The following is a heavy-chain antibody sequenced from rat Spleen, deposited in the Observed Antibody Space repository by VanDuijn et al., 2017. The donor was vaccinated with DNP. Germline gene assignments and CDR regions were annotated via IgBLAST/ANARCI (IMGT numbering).Heavy chain of an antibody. J-gene: IGHJ2*01. Sequence: VQLKESGPGLAQPSQTLSLTCTVSGYSLTSYGVSWARQPPGKGLEWIATISSGGDTDYNSALKSRLSISRDTSKNQVFLKMNSLQIEDTAMYLCATGVYWGQGVMVTVSS. V-gene: IGHV2S12*01. CDR3: ATGVY. CDR2: ISSGGDT. D-gene: IGHD4-2*01. CDR1: GYSLTSYG.